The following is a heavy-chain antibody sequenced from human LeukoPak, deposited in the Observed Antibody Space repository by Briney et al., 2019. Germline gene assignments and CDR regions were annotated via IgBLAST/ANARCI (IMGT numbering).Heavy chain of an antibody. V-gene: IGHV1-69*05. CDR1: GGTFSSYA. Sequence: SVKVSCKASGGTFSSYAISWVRQAPGQGLEWMGRIIPIFGTANYAQKFQGRVTITTDESTSTAFMELSSLRSEDTAVYYCARFPLGGYYYFDYWGQGTLVTVSS. J-gene: IGHJ4*02. D-gene: IGHD3-22*01. CDR3: ARFPLGGYYYFDY. CDR2: IIPIFGTA.